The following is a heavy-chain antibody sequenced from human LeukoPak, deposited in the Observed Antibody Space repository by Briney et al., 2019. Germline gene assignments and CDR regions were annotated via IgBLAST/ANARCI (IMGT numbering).Heavy chain of an antibody. CDR1: VYTFTGYY. Sequence: ASVKVSCKASVYTFTGYYVHWVRQAPGQGLEWMGWINPISGGTNYAQNFQGRVTLTRDTSINTAYMEVGRLISDDTAVYYCARGSSSGWYYFDHWGQGTLVTVSS. CDR2: INPISGGT. CDR3: ARGSSSGWYYFDH. D-gene: IGHD6-19*01. V-gene: IGHV1-2*02. J-gene: IGHJ4*02.